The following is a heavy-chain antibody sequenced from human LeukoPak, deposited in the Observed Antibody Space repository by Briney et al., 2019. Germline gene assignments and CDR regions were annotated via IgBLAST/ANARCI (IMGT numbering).Heavy chain of an antibody. V-gene: IGHV4-59*12. CDR2: IYYSGST. CDR3: ARTAVYYYDSSGYLDY. Sequence: SETLSLTCTVSGGSISSYYWSWIRQPPGKGLEWIGYIYYSGSTNYNPSLKSRVTISVDTSKNQFSQKLSSVTAADTAVYYCARTAVYYYDSSGYLDYWGQGTLVTVSS. J-gene: IGHJ4*02. CDR1: GGSISSYY. D-gene: IGHD3-22*01.